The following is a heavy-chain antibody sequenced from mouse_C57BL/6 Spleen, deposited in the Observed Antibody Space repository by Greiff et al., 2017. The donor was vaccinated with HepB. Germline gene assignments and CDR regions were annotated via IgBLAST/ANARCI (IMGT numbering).Heavy chain of an antibody. Sequence: EVQLQQSGTVLARPGASVKMSCKTSGYTFTSYWMHWVKQRPGQGLEWIGAIYPGNSDTSYNQKFKGKAKLTAVTSASTAYMELSSLTNEDSAVYYCTRAHYDYDLRHFDYWGQGTTLTVSS. CDR1: GYTFTSYW. CDR2: IYPGNSDT. V-gene: IGHV1-5*01. D-gene: IGHD2-4*01. CDR3: TRAHYDYDLRHFDY. J-gene: IGHJ2*01.